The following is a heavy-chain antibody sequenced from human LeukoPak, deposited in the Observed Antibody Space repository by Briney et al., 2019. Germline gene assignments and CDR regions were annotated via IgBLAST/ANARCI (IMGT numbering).Heavy chain of an antibody. D-gene: IGHD3-16*02. Sequence: PGGSLRLSCAASGFTFSSYSMNWVRQAPGKGLEWVSSISSSSSYIYYADSVKGRFTISRDNAKNSLYLQMNSLRAEDTAVYYCARITFGGVIVIDYWGQGTLVTVSS. CDR2: ISSSSSYI. V-gene: IGHV3-21*01. CDR3: ARITFGGVIVIDY. J-gene: IGHJ4*02. CDR1: GFTFSSYS.